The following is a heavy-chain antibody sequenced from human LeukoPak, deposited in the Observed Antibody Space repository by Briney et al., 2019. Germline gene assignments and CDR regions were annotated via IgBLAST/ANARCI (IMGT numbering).Heavy chain of an antibody. V-gene: IGHV4-61*02. CDR1: GGSISSGSYY. CDR3: ARDLSLYYYGMDV. CDR2: IYTSGST. D-gene: IGHD5/OR15-5a*01. Sequence: SETLSLTCTVSGGSISSGSYYWSWIRQPAGKGLERIGRIYTSGSTNYNPSPKSRVTISVDTSKNQFSLKLSSVTAADTAVYYCARDLSLYYYGMDVWGQGTTVTVSS. J-gene: IGHJ6*02.